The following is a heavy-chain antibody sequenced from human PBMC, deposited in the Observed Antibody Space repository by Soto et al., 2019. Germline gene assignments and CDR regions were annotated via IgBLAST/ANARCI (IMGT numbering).Heavy chain of an antibody. CDR1: GGSISSSNW. CDR2: IYHSGST. CDR3: AREGGTIFGVVIGFDY. Sequence: PSETLSLTCAVSGGSISSSNWWSWVRQPPGKGLEWIGEIYHSGSTNYNPSLKGRVTISVDKSKNQFSLKLSSVTAADTAVYYCAREGGTIFGVVIGFDYWGQGTLVTVSS. V-gene: IGHV4-4*02. D-gene: IGHD3-3*01. J-gene: IGHJ4*02.